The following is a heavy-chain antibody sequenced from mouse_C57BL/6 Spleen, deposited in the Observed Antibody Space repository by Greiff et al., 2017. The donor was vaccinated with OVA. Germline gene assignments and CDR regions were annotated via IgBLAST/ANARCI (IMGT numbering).Heavy chain of an antibody. CDR1: GYSFTGYY. J-gene: IGHJ2*01. V-gene: IGHV1-42*01. CDR2: INPSNGGT. CDR3: ARRGEGYFDY. Sequence: VQLQQSGPELVKPGASVKISCKASGYSFTGYYMNWVKQSPEKSLEWIGEINPSNGGTTYNQKFKAKATLTVDKSSSTAYMQLKSLTSEDSAVYYCARRGEGYFDYWGQGTTLTVSS.